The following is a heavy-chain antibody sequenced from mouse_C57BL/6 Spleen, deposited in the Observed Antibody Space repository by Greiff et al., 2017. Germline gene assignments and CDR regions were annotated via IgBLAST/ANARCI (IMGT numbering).Heavy chain of an antibody. CDR3: ARGMGLSWYFDV. CDR2: ISYDGSN. CDR1: GYSITSGYY. D-gene: IGHD4-1*01. J-gene: IGHJ1*03. V-gene: IGHV3-6*01. Sequence: EVQLQESGPGLVKPSQSLSLTCSVTGYSITSGYYWNWIRQFPGNKLEWMGYISYDGSNNYNPSLKNRISITRDTSKNQFFLKLNSVTTEDTATYYCARGMGLSWYFDVWGTGTTVTVSS.